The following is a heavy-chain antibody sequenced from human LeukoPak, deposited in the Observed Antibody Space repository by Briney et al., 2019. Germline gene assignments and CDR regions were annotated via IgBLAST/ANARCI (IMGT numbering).Heavy chain of an antibody. CDR3: ARVPVGATPLYYMDV. Sequence: GGSLRLSCAASGFTFDDYGMSWVRQAPGKGLEWVSGINWNGGSTGYADSVKGRFTISRDNAKNSLYLQMNGLRAEDTALYYCARVPVGATPLYYMDVWGKGTTVTVSS. CDR1: GFTFDDYG. CDR2: INWNGGST. V-gene: IGHV3-20*04. D-gene: IGHD1-26*01. J-gene: IGHJ6*03.